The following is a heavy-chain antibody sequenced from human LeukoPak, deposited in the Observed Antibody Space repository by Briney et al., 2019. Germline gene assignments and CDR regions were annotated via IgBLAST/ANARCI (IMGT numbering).Heavy chain of an antibody. CDR2: IYTSGST. J-gene: IGHJ5*02. V-gene: IGHV4-4*07. CDR1: GGSLSSYY. CDR3: ARGGDSSAYRNWFDP. Sequence: PSETLSLTCTVSGGSLSSYYWSWIRQPAGKGLEWIGRIYTSGSTSYNPSLKSRVTMSVDTSKNQFSLNLRSVTAADTAVYYCARGGDSSAYRNWFDPWGQGTLVTVSS. D-gene: IGHD3-22*01.